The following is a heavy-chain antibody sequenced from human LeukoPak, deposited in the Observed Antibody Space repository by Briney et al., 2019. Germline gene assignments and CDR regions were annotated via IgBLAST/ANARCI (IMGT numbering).Heavy chain of an antibody. CDR2: IYSGGST. D-gene: IGHD4-17*01. J-gene: IGHJ4*02. CDR1: GFAVSSNY. CDR3: ARDRDDYGDYQGY. Sequence: GGSLRLSCAASGFAVSSNYMSWVRQAPGKGLEWVSVIYSGGSTYYADSVKGRFTISRDNSKNTLYLQMNSLRAEDTAVYYCARDRDDYGDYQGYWGQGTLVTVSS. V-gene: IGHV3-66*01.